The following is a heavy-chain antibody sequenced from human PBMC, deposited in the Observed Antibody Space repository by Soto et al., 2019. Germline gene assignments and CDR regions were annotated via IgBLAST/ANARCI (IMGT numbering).Heavy chain of an antibody. CDR3: ASGHDAYKVRY. Sequence: QVQLQESGPGLVKPSQTLSLICIVSGGSSSSGAVGSYWTWIRQHPGKGLEWIGYIYYSGTTYYNPSLKRRPTISMDTAENQFSLELTSVTAADTAIYFCASGHDAYKVRYWGQGTLVTVSS. CDR1: GGSSSSGAVGSY. V-gene: IGHV4-31*03. D-gene: IGHD1-1*01. J-gene: IGHJ4*02. CDR2: IYYSGTT.